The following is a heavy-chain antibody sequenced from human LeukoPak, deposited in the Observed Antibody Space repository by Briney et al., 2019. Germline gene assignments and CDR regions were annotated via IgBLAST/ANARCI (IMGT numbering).Heavy chain of an antibody. Sequence: GGSLRLSCAASGFTFSSYAMSWVRQAPGKGLEWVSGISGSGDSTYYADSVKGRFTISRDNSKNTLYIQMNSLRAEDTAVYYCAISGGYWAWAHWGQGTLVTVSS. D-gene: IGHD1-26*01. V-gene: IGHV3-23*01. CDR1: GFTFSSYA. CDR2: ISGSGDST. CDR3: AISGGYWAWAH. J-gene: IGHJ4*02.